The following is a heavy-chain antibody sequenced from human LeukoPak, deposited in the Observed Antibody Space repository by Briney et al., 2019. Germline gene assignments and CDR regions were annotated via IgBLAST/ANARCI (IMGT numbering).Heavy chain of an antibody. D-gene: IGHD3-3*01. V-gene: IGHV3-43*02. J-gene: IGHJ4*02. CDR3: AKGNLNYDSWSGYPCPDY. CDR2: ISGDGGST. CDR1: GFTFDDYA. Sequence: PGGSLRLSCAASGFTFDDYAMHWVRQAPGKGLEWVSLISGDGGSTYYADSVKGRFTISRDNSKNSLYLQMNSLRTEDTALYYCAKGNLNYDSWSGYPCPDYWGQGTLVTVSS.